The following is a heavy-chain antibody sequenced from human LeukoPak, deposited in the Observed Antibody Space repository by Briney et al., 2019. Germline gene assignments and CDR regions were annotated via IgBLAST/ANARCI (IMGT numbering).Heavy chain of an antibody. Sequence: GGSLRLSCAASGFTFSSYAMSWVRQAPGKGLEWVSAISGSGGSTYYADSVKGRFTISRDNSKNTLYLQMNSLRAEDTAVYYCAKEGPDYGGTVYYFDYWGQGTLVTVSS. D-gene: IGHD4-17*01. J-gene: IGHJ4*02. CDR3: AKEGPDYGGTVYYFDY. V-gene: IGHV3-23*01. CDR1: GFTFSSYA. CDR2: ISGSGGST.